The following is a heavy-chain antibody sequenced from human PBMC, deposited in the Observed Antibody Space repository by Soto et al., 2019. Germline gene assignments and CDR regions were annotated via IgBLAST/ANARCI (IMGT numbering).Heavy chain of an antibody. D-gene: IGHD6-13*01. V-gene: IGHV1-8*01. Sequence: ASVKVSCKASGYTFTSYDSNWVRQATGQGLEWMGWMNPNSGNTGYAQKFQGRVTMTRNTSISTAYMELSSLRSEDTAVYYCARSSSSWFPDAFDIWGQGTMVTVSS. CDR2: MNPNSGNT. CDR3: ARSSSSWFPDAFDI. CDR1: GYTFTSYD. J-gene: IGHJ3*02.